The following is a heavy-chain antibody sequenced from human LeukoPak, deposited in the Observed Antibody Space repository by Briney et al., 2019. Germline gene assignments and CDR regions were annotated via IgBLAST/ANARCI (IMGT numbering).Heavy chain of an antibody. CDR2: INHSGST. CDR1: GGSFRGYY. V-gene: IGHV4-34*01. J-gene: IGHJ4*02. Sequence: PSETLSLTCAVYGGSFRGYYWSWIRQPPGNGLEWIGEINHSGSTDYNPSLKSRVTISVDTSMKQFSLKLTSATAADTAVYYCARGMGYYYGSGNYGNYFDYWGQGTLVTVSS. D-gene: IGHD3-10*01. CDR3: ARGMGYYYGSGNYGNYFDY.